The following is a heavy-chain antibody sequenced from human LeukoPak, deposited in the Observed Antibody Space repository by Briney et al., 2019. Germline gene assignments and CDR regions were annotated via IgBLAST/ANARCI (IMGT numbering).Heavy chain of an antibody. CDR2: IMIGGDGK. D-gene: IGHD2-2*01. V-gene: IGHV3-23*01. Sequence: GGSLRLSCAGSGFTFNNYAVSWVRRAPGKGLEWVSTIMIGGDGKHYADSVKGRFTISRDRSESTLYLQMNGLRADDTAVYYCVRAAPRDCSPASCSLFDTWGQGTLVTVSS. CDR3: VRAAPRDCSPASCSLFDT. CDR1: GFTFNNYA. J-gene: IGHJ4*02.